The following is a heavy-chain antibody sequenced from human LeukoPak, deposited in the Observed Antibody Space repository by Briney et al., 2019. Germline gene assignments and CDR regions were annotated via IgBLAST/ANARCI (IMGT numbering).Heavy chain of an antibody. V-gene: IGHV3-9*01. J-gene: IGHJ4*02. CDR2: ISWNSASI. Sequence: PGRSLRLSCAASGFTFDDYAMHWVRQTPGKGLECVSGISWNSASIGYADSVKGRFTISRDNAKNSPYLQMNSLRAEDTALYYCAKDKRRYCSGGSCYLFHRWGQGTLVTVSS. CDR3: AKDKRRYCSGGSCYLFHR. CDR1: GFTFDDYA. D-gene: IGHD2-15*01.